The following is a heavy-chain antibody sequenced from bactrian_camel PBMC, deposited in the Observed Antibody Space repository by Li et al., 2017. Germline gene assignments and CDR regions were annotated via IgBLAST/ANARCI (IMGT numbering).Heavy chain of an antibody. V-gene: IGHV3S54*01. CDR1: GDTYC. Sequence: HVQLVESGGGSVQTGGTLRISCTASGDTYCMAWFRQVPGKKREGVAMINTQIGTTYYSDLVKGRFTIAQDNAKNTVYLQMNNLRPEDTAMYYRAAEDYCGGSWDLEVNYLYWARGPRSPSP. J-gene: IGHJ4*01. D-gene: IGHD6*01. CDR2: INTQIGTT.